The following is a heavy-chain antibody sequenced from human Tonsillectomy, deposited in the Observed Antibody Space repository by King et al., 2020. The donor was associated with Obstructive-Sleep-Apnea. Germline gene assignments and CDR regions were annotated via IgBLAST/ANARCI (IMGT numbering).Heavy chain of an antibody. Sequence: VQLPQWGAGLLKPSETLSLTCAVYGGSFSGYYWSWIRQPPGKGLEWIGEINHSGSTNYNPSLKSRVTISVDTSKNQFSLKLSSVTAADTAVYYCARGGSSGWGLPHYYFDYWGQGTLVTVSS. CDR3: ARGGSSGWGLPHYYFDY. CDR1: GGSFSGYY. V-gene: IGHV4-34*01. D-gene: IGHD6-19*01. J-gene: IGHJ4*02. CDR2: INHSGST.